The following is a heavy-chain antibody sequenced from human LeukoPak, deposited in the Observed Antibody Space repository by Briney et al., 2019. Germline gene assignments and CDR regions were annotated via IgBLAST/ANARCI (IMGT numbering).Heavy chain of an antibody. CDR1: GYSFTNYW. J-gene: IGHJ4*02. Sequence: GESLKISCKGSGYSFTNYWIGWVRQMPGKGLEWMGVIYPGDSDTRYSLSFQGQVTISADKSISTAYLQWTSLKASDTAIYYCVRHDAETPFDYWGQGTLVTVSS. CDR2: IYPGDSDT. CDR3: VRHDAETPFDY. V-gene: IGHV5-51*01.